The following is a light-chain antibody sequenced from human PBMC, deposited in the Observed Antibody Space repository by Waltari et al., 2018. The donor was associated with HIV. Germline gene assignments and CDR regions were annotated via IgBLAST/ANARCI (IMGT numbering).Light chain of an antibody. CDR3: QQSYTMPLT. J-gene: IGKJ4*01. CDR1: QAISDY. CDR2: AAT. V-gene: IGKV1-39*01. Sequence: DIQMTQSPSSLSASVGDTITITCRASQAISDYLNWYQQKPGRAPKLLIYAATNRQRGVASRCSATRSGTDFTLTIDRLQPEDLATYYCQQSYTMPLTFGGGT.